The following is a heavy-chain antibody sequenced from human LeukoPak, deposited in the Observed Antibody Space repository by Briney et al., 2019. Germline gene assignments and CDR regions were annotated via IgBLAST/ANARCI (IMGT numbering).Heavy chain of an antibody. Sequence: ASVKVSCKASGYTFTSYYIHWVRQAPGQGLEWMGRINSSGGSTRYAQNSQGRVTMTRDTSTSTVHMELSSLRSEDTAVYYCAREVSAFDLWGQGTMVTVSS. J-gene: IGHJ3*01. D-gene: IGHD4-11*01. CDR1: GYTFTSYY. CDR3: AREVSAFDL. V-gene: IGHV1-46*01. CDR2: INSSGGST.